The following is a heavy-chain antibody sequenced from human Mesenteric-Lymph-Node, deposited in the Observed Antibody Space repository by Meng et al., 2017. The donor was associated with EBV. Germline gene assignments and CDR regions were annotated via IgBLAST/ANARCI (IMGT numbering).Heavy chain of an antibody. CDR3: ANVPYSY. Sequence: EVRLLGSGGGLVQPGGSLRLSCAASGFAFSSYGMSWVRQAPGKGLEWVSGISGSGGTTYYADSVKGRFTVSRDNPGNTLSLQMNNLRVEDTAVYYCANVPYSYWGRGTLVTVSS. J-gene: IGHJ4*02. CDR2: ISGSGGTT. CDR1: GFAFSSYG. V-gene: IGHV3-23*01. D-gene: IGHD4-11*01.